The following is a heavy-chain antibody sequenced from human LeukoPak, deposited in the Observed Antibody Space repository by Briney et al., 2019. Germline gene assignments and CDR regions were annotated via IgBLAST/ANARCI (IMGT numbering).Heavy chain of an antibody. CDR2: IIPIFGTA. CDR3: ARESLGVHNPGFDY. D-gene: IGHD3-16*01. J-gene: IGHJ4*02. Sequence: GSSVKVSCKASGGTFSSYAISWVRQAPGQGLEWMGGIIPIFGTANYAQKFQGRVTITTAESTSTAYMELSSLRSEDTAVYYCARESLGVHNPGFDYWGQGTLVTVSS. CDR1: GGTFSSYA. V-gene: IGHV1-69*05.